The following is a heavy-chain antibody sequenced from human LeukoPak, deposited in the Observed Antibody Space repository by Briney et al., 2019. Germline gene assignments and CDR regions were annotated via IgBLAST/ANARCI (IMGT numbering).Heavy chain of an antibody. V-gene: IGHV3-30*18. J-gene: IGHJ4*02. D-gene: IGHD1-26*01. CDR3: AKDRVGATLYFDC. Sequence: GRSLRLSCAASGFTFSSYGMHWVRQAPGKGLEWVAVISYDGSNKYYPDSVKGRFTVSRDNSKNTLYLQMNSLRAEDTAVYYCAKDRVGATLYFDCWGQGTLVTVSS. CDR2: ISYDGSNK. CDR1: GFTFSSYG.